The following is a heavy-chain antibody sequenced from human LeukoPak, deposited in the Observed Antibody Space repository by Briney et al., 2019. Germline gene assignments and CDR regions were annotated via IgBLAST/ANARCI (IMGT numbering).Heavy chain of an antibody. Sequence: PGGPLRLSCAASGFTFSILWMSWVRQAPGKALERVANIKQDGSDKYYVDSVKGRFTISRHNAKNSLYLQMNCQRAENTAVYYCARGPLAQYMDVWGKGTTVTVSS. CDR1: GFTFSILW. CDR2: IKQDGSDK. V-gene: IGHV3-7*01. J-gene: IGHJ6*03. CDR3: ARGPLAQYMDV.